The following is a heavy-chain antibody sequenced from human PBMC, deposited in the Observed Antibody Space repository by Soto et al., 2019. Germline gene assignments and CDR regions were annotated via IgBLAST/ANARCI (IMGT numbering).Heavy chain of an antibody. CDR3: ASPTSIAVADTGNHAFDI. V-gene: IGHV5-51*01. D-gene: IGHD6-19*01. Sequence: GESLKISCKGSGYSFTSYWIGWVRQMPGKGLEWMGIIYPGDSDTRYSPCFQGQVTISADKSISTAYLQWSSLKASDTAMYYCASPTSIAVADTGNHAFDIWGQGTMVTVSS. CDR2: IYPGDSDT. CDR1: GYSFTSYW. J-gene: IGHJ3*02.